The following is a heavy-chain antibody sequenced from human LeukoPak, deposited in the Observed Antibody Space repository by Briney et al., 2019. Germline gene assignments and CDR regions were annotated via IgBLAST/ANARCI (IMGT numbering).Heavy chain of an antibody. Sequence: GGSLRLSCAASGFTFNGSTIQWVRQASGKGLEWVGRIRSKANSYATEYGASVKGRFTVSGDDSKNTAYLQMNSLKTEETAVYYCTLSGEITISSAGGGQGTLVTVSS. D-gene: IGHD3-3*01. J-gene: IGHJ4*02. CDR2: IRSKANSYAT. V-gene: IGHV3-73*01. CDR3: TLSGEITISSAG. CDR1: GFTFNGST.